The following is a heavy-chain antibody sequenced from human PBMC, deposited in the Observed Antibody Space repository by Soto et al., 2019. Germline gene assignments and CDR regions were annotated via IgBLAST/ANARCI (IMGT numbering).Heavy chain of an antibody. CDR3: ASGFDSDGLYNGGHP. CDR1: GGSISTTNW. D-gene: IGHD3-22*01. V-gene: IGHV4-4*02. J-gene: IGHJ5*02. Sequence: VQLQESGPGLVKPSGTLSLTCTVSGGSISTTNWWSWVRQSPGKGLEWIGEILHIGSTNYNPSLKGRVTIARAKSKNQFSLRLRSVTAADTAVYYCASGFDSDGLYNGGHPWGQGTLVSVSS. CDR2: ILHIGST.